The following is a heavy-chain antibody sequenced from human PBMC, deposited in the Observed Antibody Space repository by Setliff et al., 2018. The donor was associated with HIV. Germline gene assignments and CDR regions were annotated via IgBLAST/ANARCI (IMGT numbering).Heavy chain of an antibody. V-gene: IGHV4-34*01. J-gene: IGHJ5*02. CDR2: ISYSGST. D-gene: IGHD2-21*01. Sequence: SETLSLTCAVFGGSFSDFYWSWIRQPPGKGLEWIGEISYSGSTVYNPSLKSRVTMSVDASKNLVSLNLNSVTAADTAIYYCARGVARQVVIDRWLDPWGQGILVTVSS. CDR3: ARGVARQVVIDRWLDP. CDR1: GGSFSDFY.